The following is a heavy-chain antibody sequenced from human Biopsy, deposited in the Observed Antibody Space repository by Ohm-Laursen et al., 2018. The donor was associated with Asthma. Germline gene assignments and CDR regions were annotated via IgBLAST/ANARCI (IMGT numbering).Heavy chain of an antibody. D-gene: IGHD3-3*01. Sequence: GSLRLSCAASGFTFSSYAMSWVRQAPGKGLEWVSSISSSSSYIYYADSVKGRFTISRDNAKNSLYLQMNSLRAEDTAVYYCARVDTIFGVVIPIYYYYGMDVWGQGTTVTVSS. J-gene: IGHJ6*02. V-gene: IGHV3-21*01. CDR2: ISSSSSYI. CDR1: GFTFSSYA. CDR3: ARVDTIFGVVIPIYYYYGMDV.